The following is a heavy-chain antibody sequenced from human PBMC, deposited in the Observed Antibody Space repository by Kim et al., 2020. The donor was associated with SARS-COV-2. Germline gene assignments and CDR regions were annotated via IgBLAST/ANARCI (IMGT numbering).Heavy chain of an antibody. Sequence: ASVKVSCKVSGYTLTELSMHWVRQAHGKGLEWMGGFDPEDGETIYAQKFQGRVTMTEDTSTDTAYMELSSLRSEDTAVYYCATVAAAFGWFDPWGQGTLVTVSS. CDR3: ATVAAAFGWFDP. CDR1: GYTLTELS. CDR2: FDPEDGET. V-gene: IGHV1-24*01. J-gene: IGHJ5*02. D-gene: IGHD6-13*01.